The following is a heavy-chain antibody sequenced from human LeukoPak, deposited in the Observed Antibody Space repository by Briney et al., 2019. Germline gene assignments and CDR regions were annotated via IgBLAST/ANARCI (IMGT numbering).Heavy chain of an antibody. CDR2: IYSGGST. CDR1: GFTVSSNY. D-gene: IGHD6-13*01. Sequence: GGSLRLSCAASGFTVSSNYMSWVRQAPGKGLEWVSVIYSGGSTYYADSVKGRFTISRDNSKNTLYLQMNSLRAEDTAVYYCARVLGAAAGTWFDPWGQGTLVTVSS. CDR3: ARVLGAAAGTWFDP. J-gene: IGHJ5*02. V-gene: IGHV3-66*01.